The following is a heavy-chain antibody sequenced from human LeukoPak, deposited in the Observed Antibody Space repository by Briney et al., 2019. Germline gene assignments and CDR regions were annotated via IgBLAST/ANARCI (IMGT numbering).Heavy chain of an antibody. J-gene: IGHJ4*02. CDR3: ARIHPYPRAGDRDY. CDR2: IYYSGST. D-gene: IGHD2-21*02. Sequence: SETLSLTCTVSDGSISSYYWSWIRQPPGKGLEWIGYIYYSGSTNYNPSLKSRVTISVDTSKNQFSLKLSSVTAADTAVYYCARIHPYPRAGDRDYWGQGTLVTVSS. V-gene: IGHV4-59*01. CDR1: DGSISSYY.